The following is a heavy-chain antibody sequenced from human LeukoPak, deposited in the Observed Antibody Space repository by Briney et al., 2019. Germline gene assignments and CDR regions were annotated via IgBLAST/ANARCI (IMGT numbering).Heavy chain of an antibody. J-gene: IGHJ6*04. CDR2: INHSGST. CDR1: GGSFSGYY. Sequence: PSETLSLTCAVYGGSFSGYYWSWIRQPPGKGLEWIGEINHSGSTNYNPSLKSRVTISVDTSKNQFSLKLSSVTAADTAVYYCVRGFHGMDVWGKGTTVTVSS. V-gene: IGHV4-34*01. CDR3: VRGFHGMDV.